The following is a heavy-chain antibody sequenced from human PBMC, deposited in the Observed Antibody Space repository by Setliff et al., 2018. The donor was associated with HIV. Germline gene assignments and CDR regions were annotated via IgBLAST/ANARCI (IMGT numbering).Heavy chain of an antibody. CDR3: ARGAIAAAGDFDY. CDR1: GGSISSSNW. V-gene: IGHV4-4*02. Sequence: PSETLSLTCAVSGGSISSSNWWSWVRQPPGKGLEWIGEIYHSGGTNYRPSLKSRVTISVDTSKNQFSLRLNSVTAADTAVYYCARGAIAAAGDFDYWGQGTLVTVSS. D-gene: IGHD6-13*01. CDR2: IYHSGGT. J-gene: IGHJ4*02.